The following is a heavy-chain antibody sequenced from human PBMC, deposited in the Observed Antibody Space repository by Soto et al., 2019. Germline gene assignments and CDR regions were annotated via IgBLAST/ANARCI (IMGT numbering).Heavy chain of an antibody. V-gene: IGHV4-30-4*01. CDR2: IYYSGST. CDR1: GGSISSGDYY. J-gene: IGHJ6*02. D-gene: IGHD1-1*01. CDR3: ARDRGRGVVGRQLAPYGMDV. Sequence: SETLSLTCTVSGGSISSGDYYWSWIRQPPWKGLEWIGYIYYSGSTYYNPSLKSRVTISVDTSKNQFSLKLSSVTAADTAVYYCARDRGRGVVGRQLAPYGMDVWGQGXTVTVYS.